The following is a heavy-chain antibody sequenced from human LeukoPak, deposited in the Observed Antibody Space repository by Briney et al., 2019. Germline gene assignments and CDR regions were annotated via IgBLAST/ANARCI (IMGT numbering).Heavy chain of an antibody. CDR1: GDSVSSNSAA. Sequence: SQTLSLTCAISGDSVSSNSAAWSWIRQSPSRGFEWLGRTYYRSKWNNNYAISVKSRITINPDTSKNQFSLQLNSVTPEDTGVYYCARARGYFDLWGRGTLVTVSS. V-gene: IGHV6-1*01. CDR2: TYYRSKWNN. J-gene: IGHJ2*01. D-gene: IGHD3-10*01. CDR3: ARARGYFDL.